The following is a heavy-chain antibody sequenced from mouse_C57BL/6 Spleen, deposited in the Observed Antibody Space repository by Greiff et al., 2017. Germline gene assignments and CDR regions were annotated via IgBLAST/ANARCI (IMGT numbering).Heavy chain of an antibody. CDR3: ARYGDFHYEALDY. J-gene: IGHJ4*01. CDR1: GYTFTSYW. Sequence: QVQLQQPGAELVKPGASVKLSCKASGYTFTSYWMHWVKQRPGQGLEWIGMIHPNSGSTNYNEKFKSKATLTVDKSSSTAYMQLSSLTSEDSAVYYCARYGDFHYEALDYWGQGTSVTVSA. V-gene: IGHV1-64*01. CDR2: IHPNSGST. D-gene: IGHD1-1*02.